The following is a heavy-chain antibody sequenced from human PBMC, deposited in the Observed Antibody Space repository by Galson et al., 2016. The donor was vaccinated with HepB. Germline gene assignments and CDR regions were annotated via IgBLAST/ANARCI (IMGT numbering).Heavy chain of an antibody. D-gene: IGHD2-15*01. CDR1: GFIFSNAY. V-gene: IGHV3-15*01. J-gene: IGHJ4*02. CDR2: IKSKTDGGTT. Sequence: SLRLSCAASGFIFSNAYMTWVRQAPGKGLQWVGRIKSKTDGGTTAYAAPVKGRFTISRDDSKDTLYLRMNSLKTEDTAVYYCATGGRSSGRPDNWGQGTLVTVSS. CDR3: ATGGRSSGRPDN.